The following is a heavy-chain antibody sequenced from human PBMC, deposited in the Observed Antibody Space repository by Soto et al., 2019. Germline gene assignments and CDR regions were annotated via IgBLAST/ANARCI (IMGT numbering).Heavy chain of an antibody. CDR3: AGDVGYCSGGSCLDAFDI. D-gene: IGHD2-15*01. CDR1: GFTFSHYY. V-gene: IGHV3-11*01. J-gene: IGHJ3*02. Sequence: QVQLVESGGGLVKPGGSLRLSCAASGFTFSHYYMSWIRQAPGKGPEWVSYISSSGSTIYYADPVKGRFTISRDNAKNSLYLQMNSLRAEDTAVYYCAGDVGYCSGGSCLDAFDIWGQGTMVTVSS. CDR2: ISSSGSTI.